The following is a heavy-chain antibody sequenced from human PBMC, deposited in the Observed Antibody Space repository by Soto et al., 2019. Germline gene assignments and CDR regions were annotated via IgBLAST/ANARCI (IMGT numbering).Heavy chain of an antibody. D-gene: IGHD3-10*01. CDR2: IYYSGST. CDR3: GRLFGRDYFDY. Sequence: SETLSLTCTVSGGSISSYYWSWIRQPPGKGLEWIGHIYYSGSTNYNPSLKSRVTISVDTSKNQFSLKLSSVTAADTAVYYCGRLFGRDYFDYWGQGTLVTVSS. CDR1: GGSISSYY. J-gene: IGHJ4*02. V-gene: IGHV4-59*08.